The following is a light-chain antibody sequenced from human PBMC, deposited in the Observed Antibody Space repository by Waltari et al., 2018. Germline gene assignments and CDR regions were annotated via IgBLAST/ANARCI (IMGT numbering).Light chain of an antibody. CDR2: DVS. Sequence: QSALTQPASVSGSPGQSITISCTGTSSDVGTYNYVSWYQQHPDKAPKLLIYDVSYRPSGVSYRFSGSKSGNTASLTISGLQAEDEADYYCSSYITTNTLELFGGGTSLTVL. J-gene: IGLJ3*02. CDR3: SSYITTNTLEL. CDR1: SSDVGTYNY. V-gene: IGLV2-14*03.